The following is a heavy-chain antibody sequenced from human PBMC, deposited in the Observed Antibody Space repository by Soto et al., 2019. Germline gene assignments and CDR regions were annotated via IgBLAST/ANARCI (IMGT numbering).Heavy chain of an antibody. J-gene: IGHJ5*02. CDR1: GYTFTSYG. V-gene: IGHV1-18*01. Sequence: QVQLVQSGAEVKKPGASVKVSCKASGYTFTSYGISWVRQAPGQGLEWMGWISAYNGNTNYAQKLQGRVTMTTDTSTSTAYMELRSLRSDDTAVYYCARLAAALAYCSGDCYSPWFDPWGQGTLVTVSS. D-gene: IGHD2-21*02. CDR3: ARLAAALAYCSGDCYSPWFDP. CDR2: ISAYNGNT.